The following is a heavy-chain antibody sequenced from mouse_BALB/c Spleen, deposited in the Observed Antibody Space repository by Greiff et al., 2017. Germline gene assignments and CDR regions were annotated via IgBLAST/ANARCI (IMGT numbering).Heavy chain of an antibody. CDR2: INPYNDGT. CDR3: ARKDLTYDGYYEAWFAY. Sequence: LQESGPELVKPGASVKMSCKASGYTFTSYVMHWVKQKPGQGLEWIGYINPYNDGTKYNEKFKGKATLTSDKSSSTAYMELSSLTSEDSAVYYCARKDLTYDGYYEAWFAYWGQGTLVTVSA. J-gene: IGHJ3*01. D-gene: IGHD2-3*01. CDR1: GYTFTSYV. V-gene: IGHV1-14*01.